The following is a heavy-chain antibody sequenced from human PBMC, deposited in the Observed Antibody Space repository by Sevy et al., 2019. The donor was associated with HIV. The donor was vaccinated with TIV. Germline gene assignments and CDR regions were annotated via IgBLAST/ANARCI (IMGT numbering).Heavy chain of an antibody. CDR2: VFTNRGT. D-gene: IGHD3-3*01. Sequence: SETLSLTCTVSGDSVTNYYWSWIRQPAGKGLEWVGRVFTNRGTDYNPSLRGRVSMSVDTSKNQFSLRMTSVTAADTAVYYCARDFQDLWSGYYKDHFFYGMDVWGQGTTVTVSS. CDR1: GDSVTNYY. V-gene: IGHV4-4*07. CDR3: ARDFQDLWSGYYKDHFFYGMDV. J-gene: IGHJ6*02.